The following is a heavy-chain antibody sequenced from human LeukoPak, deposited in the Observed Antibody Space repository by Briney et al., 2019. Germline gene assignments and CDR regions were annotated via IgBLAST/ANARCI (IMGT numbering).Heavy chain of an antibody. J-gene: IGHJ4*02. V-gene: IGHV4-34*01. CDR1: GGSFSGYY. D-gene: IGHD6-19*01. Sequence: PSETLSLTCAVYGGSFSGYYWSWIRQPPGKGLEWIGEINHSGSTNYNPSLKSRVTISVDTSKNQFSLKLSSVTAADTAVYYCARQGDGGWYPLNYWGQGTLVTVSS. CDR3: ARQGDGGWYPLNY. CDR2: INHSGST.